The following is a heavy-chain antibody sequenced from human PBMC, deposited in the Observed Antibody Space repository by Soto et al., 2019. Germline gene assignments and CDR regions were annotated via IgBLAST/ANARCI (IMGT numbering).Heavy chain of an antibody. CDR3: ARASPEVGATEVHFDY. D-gene: IGHD1-26*01. Sequence: GGALRLSCVASGFPFGSYGIHRVPRAPGKGLEWVATIGFAGNNKYYADSVKGRFTISRDNSKNTLYLHINSLKIDDTAMYYCARASPEVGATEVHFDYWGQGTLVTVSS. CDR2: IGFAGNNK. CDR1: GFPFGSYG. J-gene: IGHJ4*02. V-gene: IGHV3-33*01.